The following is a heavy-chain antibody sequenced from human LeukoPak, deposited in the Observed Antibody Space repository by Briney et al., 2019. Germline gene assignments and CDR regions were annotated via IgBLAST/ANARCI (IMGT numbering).Heavy chain of an antibody. D-gene: IGHD3-22*01. Sequence: GGSLRFSCAASGFTFSDYFMSWIRQAPGNGLEGVSKISRSGTTIYSADSEKGRFTISRDNAKNPLYLQMNSLRAEDTAVYYCARAALDYYDSSGYPYSYMDVWGKGTTVTVSS. V-gene: IGHV3-11*01. CDR3: ARAALDYYDSSGYPYSYMDV. CDR2: ISRSGTTI. CDR1: GFTFSDYF. J-gene: IGHJ6*03.